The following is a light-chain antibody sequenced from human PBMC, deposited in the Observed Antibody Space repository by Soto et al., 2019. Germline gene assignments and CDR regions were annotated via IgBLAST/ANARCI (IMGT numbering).Light chain of an antibody. V-gene: IGKV1-33*01. Sequence: NRMDLSASALSASVGDRVTITCQASQDISNYLNWYQQKPGKAPKLLIYDASNLETGVPSRFSGSGSGTDFTFTISSLQPEDIATYYCQQYDNLPLTFGGGTKVDIK. J-gene: IGKJ4*01. CDR2: DAS. CDR1: QDISNY. CDR3: QQYDNLPLT.